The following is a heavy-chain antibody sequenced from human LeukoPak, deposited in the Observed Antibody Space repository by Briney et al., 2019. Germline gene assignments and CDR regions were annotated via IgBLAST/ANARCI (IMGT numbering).Heavy chain of an antibody. Sequence: ASVKVSCKASGGTFSSYAMHWVRQAPGQRLEWMGWINAGNGNTKYSQKFQGRVTITRDTSASTAYMELSSLRSEDTAVYYCARSMVRGVGLYNWFDPWGQGTLVTVSS. D-gene: IGHD3-10*01. CDR2: INAGNGNT. V-gene: IGHV1-3*01. CDR3: ARSMVRGVGLYNWFDP. J-gene: IGHJ5*02. CDR1: GGTFSSYA.